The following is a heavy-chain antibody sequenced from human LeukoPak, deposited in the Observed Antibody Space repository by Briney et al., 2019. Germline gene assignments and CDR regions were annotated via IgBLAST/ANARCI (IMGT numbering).Heavy chain of an antibody. CDR3: AKSWEFQLSFFDS. CDR2: ISYSGRST. D-gene: IGHD3-10*01. V-gene: IGHV3-23*01. CDR1: GFTFSSYS. J-gene: IGHJ4*02. Sequence: GGSLRLSCAASGFTFSSYSMNWVRQAPGKGLEWLSTISYSGRSTYYADSVKGRFTISRDNSMDTLYLQMNSLRAEDTAVYYCAKSWEFQLSFFDSWGQGTLVTVSS.